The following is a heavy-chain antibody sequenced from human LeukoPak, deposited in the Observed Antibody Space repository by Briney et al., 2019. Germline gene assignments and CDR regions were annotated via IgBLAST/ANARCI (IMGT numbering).Heavy chain of an antibody. CDR3: ARLIGNYYDSSGYSYSA. Sequence: SETLSLTCTVSGGSISSYYWSWIRQPAGKGLEWIGRIYTSGSTYYNPSLKSRVTISVDTSKNQFSLKLSSVTAADTAVYYCARLIGNYYDSSGYSYSAWGQGTLVTVSS. D-gene: IGHD3-22*01. V-gene: IGHV4-4*07. CDR1: GGSISSYY. CDR2: IYTSGST. J-gene: IGHJ4*02.